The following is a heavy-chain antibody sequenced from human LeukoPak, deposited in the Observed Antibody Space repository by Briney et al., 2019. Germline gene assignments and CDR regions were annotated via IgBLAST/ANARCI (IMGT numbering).Heavy chain of an antibody. V-gene: IGHV4-4*07. CDR1: GASISSYY. CDR2: IYTSGST. J-gene: IGHJ3*02. D-gene: IGHD2-21*01. CDR3: ATGAYCGGDCFDAFDI. Sequence: SETLSLTCTVSGASISSYYWNWIRQPAGKGLEWLGRIYTSGSTDYNPSLKSRVTMSVDSSKNQFSLKLSSVTAADTAAYYCATGAYCGGDCFDAFDIWGQGTMVTISS.